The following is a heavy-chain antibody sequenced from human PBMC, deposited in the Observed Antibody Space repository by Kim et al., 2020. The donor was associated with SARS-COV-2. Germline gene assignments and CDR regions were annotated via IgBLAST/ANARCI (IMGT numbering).Heavy chain of an antibody. CDR3: ARGPNRITIFGVVIPTFDP. D-gene: IGHD3-3*01. J-gene: IGHJ5*02. V-gene: IGHV1-2*06. Sequence: ASVKVSCKASGYTFTGYYMHWVRQAPGQGLEWMGRINPNSGGTNYAQKFQGRVTMTRDTSISTAYMELSRLRSDDTAVYYCARGPNRITIFGVVIPTFDPWGQGTLVTVSS. CDR1: GYTFTGYY. CDR2: INPNSGGT.